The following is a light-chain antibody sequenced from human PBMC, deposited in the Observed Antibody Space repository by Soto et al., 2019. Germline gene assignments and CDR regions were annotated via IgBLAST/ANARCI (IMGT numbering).Light chain of an antibody. CDR2: DVT. CDR1: SSDVGGYNS. V-gene: IGLV2-14*03. J-gene: IGLJ3*02. Sequence: QSALTQPASVSGSPGQSITISCTGTSSDVGGYNSVSWYQQHPGKAPKLLIYDVTIRPSGASSRFSGSKSGNTASLTISGLQAEDEAHYYCSSYRSTNTWVFGGGTKVTVL. CDR3: SSYRSTNTWV.